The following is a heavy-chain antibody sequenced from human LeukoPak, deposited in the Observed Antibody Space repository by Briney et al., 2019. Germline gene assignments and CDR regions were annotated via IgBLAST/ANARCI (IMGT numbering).Heavy chain of an antibody. CDR3: ARGDAFSGDH. CDR1: GFTFSEFW. CDR2: IHPEGNEK. V-gene: IGHV3-7*04. Sequence: GGSLRLSCAVPGFTFSEFWMSWVRQAPGRGLEWVANIHPEGNEKYHVESVKGRFTISRDNAKNSLFLQMNGLRVEDTAVYYCARGDAFSGDHWGQGTLVTVSS. J-gene: IGHJ4*02.